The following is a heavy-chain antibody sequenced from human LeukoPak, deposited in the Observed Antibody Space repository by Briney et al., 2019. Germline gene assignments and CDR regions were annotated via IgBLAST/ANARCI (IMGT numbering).Heavy chain of an antibody. V-gene: IGHV3-66*01. Sequence: GGSLRLSCAASGFTVSSNYMSWVRQAPGKGLEWVSVIYSGGSTYYADSVKGRFTISRDNSKNTLYLQMNSLRGEDTAVYYCARAAYYYMDVWGKGTTVTISS. J-gene: IGHJ6*03. CDR1: GFTVSSNY. CDR2: IYSGGST. CDR3: ARAAYYYMDV.